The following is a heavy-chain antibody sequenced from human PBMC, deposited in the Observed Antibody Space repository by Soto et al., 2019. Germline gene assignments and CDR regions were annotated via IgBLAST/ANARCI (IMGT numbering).Heavy chain of an antibody. CDR1: GGTFSSYA. Sequence: QVQLVQSGAEVKKPGSSVKVSCKASGGTFSSYAISWVRQAPGQGLEWMGGIIPIFGTANYAQKFQGRVTITADESTSTAYMKLSSLRSEDTAVYYCARDRNRWLARNWFDPWGQGTLVTVSS. J-gene: IGHJ5*02. D-gene: IGHD6-19*01. CDR3: ARDRNRWLARNWFDP. V-gene: IGHV1-69*01. CDR2: IIPIFGTA.